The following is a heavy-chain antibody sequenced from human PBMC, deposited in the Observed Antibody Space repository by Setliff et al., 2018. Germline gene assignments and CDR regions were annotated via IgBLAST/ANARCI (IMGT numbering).Heavy chain of an antibody. CDR2: ISGYYNKT. D-gene: IGHD3-3*01. Sequence: ASVKVSCKTSGFVFITYAITWVRQAPGQGLEWMGWISGYYNKTNYAQKLQGRVTMTTDTSTSTAYMEVSSLRSEDTAVYFCARDRFYNSWSGTSITAPHDAFDIWGQGTMVTVSS. J-gene: IGHJ3*02. CDR3: ARDRFYNSWSGTSITAPHDAFDI. CDR1: GFVFITYA. V-gene: IGHV1-18*01.